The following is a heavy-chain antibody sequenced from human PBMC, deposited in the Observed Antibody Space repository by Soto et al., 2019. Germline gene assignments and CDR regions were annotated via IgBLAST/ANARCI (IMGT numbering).Heavy chain of an antibody. J-gene: IGHJ3*02. CDR3: AAYSSSSGSYDAFGI. Sequence: GGSLRLSCVASGFTFNIYWMHWVRQAPGKGLEWVSRIDNDGSATAYADSVKGRFTISRDNSKNTLYLQMNSLRAEDTAVYYCAAYSSSSGSYDAFGIRGQGTMVTVSS. CDR1: GFTFNIYW. D-gene: IGHD6-6*01. CDR2: IDNDGSAT. V-gene: IGHV3-74*01.